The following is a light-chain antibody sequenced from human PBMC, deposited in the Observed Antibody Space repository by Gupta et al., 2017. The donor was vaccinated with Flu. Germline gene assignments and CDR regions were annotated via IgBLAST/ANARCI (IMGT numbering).Light chain of an antibody. V-gene: IGLV2-14*01. CDR1: SSDVGGYNY. J-gene: IGLJ3*02. CDR3: SSYTSSSTWV. CDR2: EVS. Sequence: QSDLTQPASVSGSPGQSITISCTGTSSDVGGYNYVSWHQQHPGKAPKLMIFEVSNRPSGVSNRFSGSKSGNTASLTISGLQAEDEADYYCSSYTSSSTWVFGGGTKVTVL.